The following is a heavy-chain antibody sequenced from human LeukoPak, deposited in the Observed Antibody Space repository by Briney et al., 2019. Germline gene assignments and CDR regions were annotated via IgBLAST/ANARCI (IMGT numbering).Heavy chain of an antibody. J-gene: IGHJ4*02. CDR3: AHFRLGSGTYRGDF. CDR1: GFSFSGFG. Sequence: GGSLTLSCAASGFSFSGFGTHWARQARGRGLEWVAFIRYDGTNEYCADCVKGRFTSSRDKSKNMLYLQMNSLRHEDTAVYFCAHFRLGSGTYRGDFWGQGTLVTVSS. CDR2: IRYDGTNE. V-gene: IGHV3-30*02. D-gene: IGHD3-10*01.